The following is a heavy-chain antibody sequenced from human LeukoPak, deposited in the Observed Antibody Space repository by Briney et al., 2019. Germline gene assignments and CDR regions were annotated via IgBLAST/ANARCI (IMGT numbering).Heavy chain of an antibody. CDR3: TTDQWELLREYWFDP. CDR2: INSDGSST. V-gene: IGHV3-74*01. J-gene: IGHJ5*02. Sequence: GGSLRLSCAASGFTFSSYWMHWVRQAPGKGLVWVSRINSDGSSTSYADSVKGRFTISRDNAKNTLYLQMNSLKTEDTAVYYCTTDQWELLREYWFDPWGQGTLVTVSS. D-gene: IGHD1-26*01. CDR1: GFTFSSYW.